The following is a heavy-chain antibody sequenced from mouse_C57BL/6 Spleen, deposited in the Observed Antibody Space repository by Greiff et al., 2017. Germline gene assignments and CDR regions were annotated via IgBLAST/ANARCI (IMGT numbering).Heavy chain of an antibody. J-gene: IGHJ3*01. CDR3: ASSDYYGSSYWCAY. CDR1: GYAFSSYW. V-gene: IGHV1-80*01. Sequence: VKLQESGAELVKPGASVKISCKASGYAFSSYWMNWVKQRPGKGLEWIGQIYPGDGDTNYNGKFKGKATLTADKSSSTAYMQLSSLTSEDSAVYFCASSDYYGSSYWCAYWGQGTLVTVSA. D-gene: IGHD1-1*01. CDR2: IYPGDGDT.